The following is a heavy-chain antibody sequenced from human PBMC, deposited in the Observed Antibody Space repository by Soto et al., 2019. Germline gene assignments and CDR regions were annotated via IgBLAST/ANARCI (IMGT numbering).Heavy chain of an antibody. Sequence: SQTLSLTCAISGASVSSNSAAWNWIRQSPSRGLEWLGRTYYRSKWYNDYAVSVKSRITINPDTSKNQFSLQLNSVTPEDTAVYYCARDLKAAAGVRYYYGMDVWGQGTTVTVSS. CDR3: ARDLKAAAGVRYYYGMDV. CDR2: TYYRSKWYN. CDR1: GASVSSNSAA. J-gene: IGHJ6*02. V-gene: IGHV6-1*01. D-gene: IGHD6-13*01.